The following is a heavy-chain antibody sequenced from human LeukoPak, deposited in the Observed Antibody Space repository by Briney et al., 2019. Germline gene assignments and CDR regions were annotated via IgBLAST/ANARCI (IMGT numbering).Heavy chain of an antibody. CDR2: IIPIFGTA. D-gene: IGHD2-21*01. V-gene: IGHV1-69*13. CDR1: GGTFSNYA. CDR3: ARDSSEFRSLIPH. J-gene: IGHJ1*01. Sequence: SVKVSCKASGGTFSNYAISWVRQAPGQGLEWMGGIIPIFGTANYAQKFQGRVTITADESTSTAYMELSSLRSEDTAVYHCARDSSEFRSLIPHWGQGTLVTVSS.